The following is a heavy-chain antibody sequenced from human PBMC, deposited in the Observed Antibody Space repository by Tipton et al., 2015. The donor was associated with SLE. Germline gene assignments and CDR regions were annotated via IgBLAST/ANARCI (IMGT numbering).Heavy chain of an antibody. Sequence: TLSLTCTVSGGSISSSSYYWSWIRQPPGKGLEWIGYIYYSGSTYYNPSLKSRVTISVDTSKNQFSLKLSSVTAADTAVYYCARGKREVRGVPMNCAFDIWGQGTMVTVSS. J-gene: IGHJ3*02. CDR1: GGSISSSSYY. V-gene: IGHV4-31*03. D-gene: IGHD3-10*01. CDR3: ARGKREVRGVPMNCAFDI. CDR2: IYYSGST.